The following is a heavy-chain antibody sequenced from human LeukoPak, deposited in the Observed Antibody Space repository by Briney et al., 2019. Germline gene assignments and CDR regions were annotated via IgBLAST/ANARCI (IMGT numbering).Heavy chain of an antibody. CDR1: GFTFNNYG. D-gene: IGHD5-18*01. CDR2: IWYDGSNK. J-gene: IGHJ4*02. Sequence: GGSLRLSCAASGFTFNNYGMHWVRQAPGKGLEWVAVIWYDGSNKYYADSVKGRFTISRDNSKNTLYLQMNSLRAEDMALYYCAREGTAMDAFDYWGQGTLVTVSS. V-gene: IGHV3-33*01. CDR3: AREGTAMDAFDY.